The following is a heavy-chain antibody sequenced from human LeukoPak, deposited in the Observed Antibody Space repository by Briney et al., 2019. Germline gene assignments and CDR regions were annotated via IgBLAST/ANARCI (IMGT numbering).Heavy chain of an antibody. Sequence: PGGSLRLSCAASGFTFSTYRVTWVRQAPGKGLEWVSSLSSSSDYIYYADSVKGRFTISRDNAKNSLYLQMNSLRAEDTAVYYCARDICSGGSCYSLSAPLSAFDIWGQGTMVTVSS. J-gene: IGHJ3*02. CDR2: LSSSSDYI. D-gene: IGHD2-15*01. CDR1: GFTFSTYR. V-gene: IGHV3-21*04. CDR3: ARDICSGGSCYSLSAPLSAFDI.